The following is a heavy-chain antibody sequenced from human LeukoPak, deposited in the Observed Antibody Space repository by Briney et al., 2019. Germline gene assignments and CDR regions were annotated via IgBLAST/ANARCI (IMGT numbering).Heavy chain of an antibody. CDR3: AREDTSGSYSRGPLDY. J-gene: IGHJ4*02. CDR2: INPNSGGT. Sequence: ASVKVSCKASGYTFTGYYMHWVRQAPGRGLEWMGWINPNSGGTNYAQKFQGRVTMTRDTSISTAYMELSRLRSDDTAVYYCAREDTSGSYSRGPLDYWGQGTLVTVSS. CDR1: GYTFTGYY. V-gene: IGHV1-2*02. D-gene: IGHD1-26*01.